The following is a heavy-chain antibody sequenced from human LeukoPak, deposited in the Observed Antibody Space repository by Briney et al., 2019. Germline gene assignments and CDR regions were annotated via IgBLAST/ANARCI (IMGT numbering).Heavy chain of an antibody. V-gene: IGHV3-9*01. CDR3: AKDIFTMVRGVVDY. D-gene: IGHD3-10*01. CDR2: ISWNSGSI. CDR1: GFTFDDYA. Sequence: SLRLSCAASGFTFDDYAMHWVRQAPGKGLAGVSGISWNSGSIGYADSVKGRFTISRDNAKNSLYLQMNSLRAEYTALYYCAKDIFTMVRGVVDYWGQGTLVTVSS. J-gene: IGHJ4*02.